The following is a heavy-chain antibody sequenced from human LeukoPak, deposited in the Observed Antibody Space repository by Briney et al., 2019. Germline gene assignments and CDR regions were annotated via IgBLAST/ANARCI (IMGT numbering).Heavy chain of an antibody. CDR2: INHRGST. Sequence: SETLSLTCAVYGGSFSGYYWSWVRQPPGKGLEGIGEINHRGSTNYHPSLKSRLTISVDTSKNHFSLKLSSVTAADTAVYYCARGEVTPRHVDFDNWGQGTLVTVSS. J-gene: IGHJ4*02. CDR3: ARGEVTPRHVDFDN. D-gene: IGHD2-21*01. CDR1: GGSFSGYY. V-gene: IGHV4-34*01.